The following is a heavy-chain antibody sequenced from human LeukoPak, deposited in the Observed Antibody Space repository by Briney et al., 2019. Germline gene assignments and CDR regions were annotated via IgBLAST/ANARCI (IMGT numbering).Heavy chain of an antibody. Sequence: GGSLRLSCAASRFTFSSYGMHWVRQAPGKGLEWVAVISYDGTNKYYTDSVKGRFTISRDNSKNTLYLQMNSLRDEDTAVYYCASAGSGLYWGQGTLVTVSS. D-gene: IGHD6-19*01. CDR3: ASAGSGLY. CDR1: RFTFSSYG. V-gene: IGHV3-33*01. J-gene: IGHJ4*02. CDR2: ISYDGTNK.